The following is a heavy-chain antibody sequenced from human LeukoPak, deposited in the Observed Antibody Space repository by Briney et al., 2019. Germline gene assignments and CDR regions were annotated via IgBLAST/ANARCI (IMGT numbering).Heavy chain of an antibody. CDR1: GFTFSSYV. Sequence: GGSLRLSCAASGFTFSSYVMTWVRQVPGKGLEWVSSISGSGISTYYSDSVKGRFMISRDNSKNMLYLQMNSLRAEDTAIYYCAKGDNDILTGYYNSFDYWGQGTLVTVSS. J-gene: IGHJ4*02. D-gene: IGHD3-9*01. CDR2: ISGSGIST. V-gene: IGHV3-23*01. CDR3: AKGDNDILTGYYNSFDY.